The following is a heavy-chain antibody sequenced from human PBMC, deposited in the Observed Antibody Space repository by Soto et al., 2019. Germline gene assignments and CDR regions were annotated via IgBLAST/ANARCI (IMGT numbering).Heavy chain of an antibody. CDR1: GGSISSYY. J-gene: IGHJ4*02. Sequence: SSETLSLSCTVSGGSISSYYWSWIRQPPGKGLEWIGYIYYSGSTNYNPSLKSRATISVDTSKNQFSLKLSSVTAADTAVYYCARGSAVGTKSPFDYWGQGTLVTVSS. CDR2: IYYSGST. CDR3: ARGSAVGTKSPFDY. D-gene: IGHD6-13*01. V-gene: IGHV4-59*01.